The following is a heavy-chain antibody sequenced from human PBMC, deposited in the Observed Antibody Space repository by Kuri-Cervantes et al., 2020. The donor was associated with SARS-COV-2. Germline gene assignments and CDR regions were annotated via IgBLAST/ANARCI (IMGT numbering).Heavy chain of an antibody. J-gene: IGHJ5*02. CDR1: GGSISSSSYY. CDR2: IYYSGST. D-gene: IGHD2-2*01. CDR3: ARHEGVPAASRLNWFDP. Sequence: SETLSLTCTVSGGSISSSSYYWCWIRQPPGKGLEWIGSIYYSGSTYYNPSLKSRVTISVDTSKNQFSLKLSSVTAADTAVYYCARHEGVPAASRLNWFDPWGQGTLVTVSS. V-gene: IGHV4-39*01.